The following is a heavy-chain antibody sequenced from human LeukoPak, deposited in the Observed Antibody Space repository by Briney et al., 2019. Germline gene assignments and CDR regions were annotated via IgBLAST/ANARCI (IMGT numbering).Heavy chain of an antibody. CDR3: ARDYVDIVATGYFDY. Sequence: GGSLRLSCAASGFTFSSYAMSWVRQAPGKGLEWVSSISSSSSYIYYADSVKGRFTISRDNAKNSLYLQMNSLRAEDTAVYYCARDYVDIVATGYFDYWGQGTLVTVSS. J-gene: IGHJ4*02. CDR2: ISSSSSYI. V-gene: IGHV3-21*01. D-gene: IGHD5-12*01. CDR1: GFTFSSYA.